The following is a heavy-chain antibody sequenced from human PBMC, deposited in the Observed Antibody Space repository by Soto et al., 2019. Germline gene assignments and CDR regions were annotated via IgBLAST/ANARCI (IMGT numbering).Heavy chain of an antibody. Sequence: VQLLDSGGGLVQPGGSLRLSCAASGFTFSNYAMTWVRQDPGKGLEWVSGISGSGGRSYYADSVKGRFTISRDNSKSTLYLQMNSLRAEDTAVYYCAKAYFVWSSEQPYYFDYWGQGTLVTVSS. D-gene: IGHD3-16*01. CDR1: GFTFSNYA. J-gene: IGHJ4*02. V-gene: IGHV3-23*01. CDR3: AKAYFVWSSEQPYYFDY. CDR2: ISGSGGRS.